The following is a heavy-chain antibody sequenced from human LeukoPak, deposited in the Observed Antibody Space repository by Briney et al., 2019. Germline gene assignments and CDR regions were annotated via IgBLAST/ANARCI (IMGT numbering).Heavy chain of an antibody. CDR1: GGSISSYY. V-gene: IGHV4-4*07. J-gene: IGHJ4*02. Sequence: SETLSLTCTVSGGSISSYYWSWIRQPAGKGLEWIGRIHTSGSTNYNPSLKSRVTMSADTSKNQFSLRLSSVIAADTAVYYCARGDYDYVWGSYWAFDYWGQGTLVTVSS. CDR3: ARGDYDYVWGSYWAFDY. D-gene: IGHD3-16*01. CDR2: IHTSGST.